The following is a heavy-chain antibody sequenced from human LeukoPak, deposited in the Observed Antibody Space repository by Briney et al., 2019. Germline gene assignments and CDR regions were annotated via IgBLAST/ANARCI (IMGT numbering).Heavy chain of an antibody. V-gene: IGHV1-18*01. J-gene: IGHJ4*02. Sequence: ASVKVSCKASGYTFTSYGIGWVRQAPGQGLEWMGWISAYNGNTNYAQKLQGRVTMTTDTSTSTAYMELRSLRSDDTAVYYCARDPPQAYYYDSSGYLDYWGQGTLVTVSS. CDR1: GYTFTSYG. CDR3: ARDPPQAYYYDSSGYLDY. D-gene: IGHD3-22*01. CDR2: ISAYNGNT.